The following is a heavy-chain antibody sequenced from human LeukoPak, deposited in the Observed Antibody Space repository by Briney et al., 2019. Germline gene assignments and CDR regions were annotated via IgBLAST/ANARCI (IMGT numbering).Heavy chain of an antibody. CDR3: AKSATPWLPPFPY. V-gene: IGHV3-23*01. CDR2: ISGSGTRT. D-gene: IGHD5-12*01. CDR1: GFTFTTYA. Sequence: GGSLRLSCAASGFTFTTYAMSWVRQAPGKGLECVSTISGSGTRTFYADSVKGRFTISRDNSKNTLYLQMNSPRAEDTAVYYCAKSATPWLPPFPYWGQGTLVTVSS. J-gene: IGHJ4*02.